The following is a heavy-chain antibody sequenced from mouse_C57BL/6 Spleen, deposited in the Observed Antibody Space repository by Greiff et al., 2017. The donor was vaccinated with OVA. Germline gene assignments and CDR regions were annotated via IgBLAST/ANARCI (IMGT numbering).Heavy chain of an antibody. J-gene: IGHJ4*01. CDR1: GFSLTSYG. Sequence: VQLVESGPGLVQPSQSLSITCTVSGFSLTSYGVHWVRQSPGKGLEWLGVIWRGGSTDYNAAFMSRLSITKDNSKSQVFFKMNNLQADDTAIYYCAKIHITTVPYYAMDYWGQGTSVTVSS. CDR2: IWRGGST. CDR3: AKIHITTVPYYAMDY. D-gene: IGHD1-1*01. V-gene: IGHV2-5*01.